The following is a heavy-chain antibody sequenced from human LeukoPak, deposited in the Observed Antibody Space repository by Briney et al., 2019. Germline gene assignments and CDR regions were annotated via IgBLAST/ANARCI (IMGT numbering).Heavy chain of an antibody. V-gene: IGHV4-59*01. CDR2: MYYSGST. CDR1: GGSISSYY. CDR3: ARAGANWGYYFDY. Sequence: SETLSLTCTVSGGSISSYYWSWIRQPPGKGLEWIGYMYYSGSTNYNPSLKSRVTISVDTSKNQFSLKLSPVTAADTAVYYCARAGANWGYYFDYWGQGTLVTVSS. J-gene: IGHJ4*02. D-gene: IGHD7-27*01.